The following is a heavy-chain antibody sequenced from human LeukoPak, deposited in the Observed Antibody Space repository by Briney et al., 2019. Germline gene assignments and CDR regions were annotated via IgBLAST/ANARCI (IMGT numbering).Heavy chain of an antibody. CDR2: ISGSGGST. Sequence: GGSLRLSCEASGLTFSTYVMTSVRQAPGKGLEWVSGISGSGGSTTYADSVKGRFTISRDNSKNTLYLQMNSLRVEDTGVYYCVKVAVSSGSYYGPLDIWGQGTTLSVSS. J-gene: IGHJ3*02. D-gene: IGHD1-26*01. CDR1: GLTFSTYV. V-gene: IGHV3-23*01. CDR3: VKVAVSSGSYYGPLDI.